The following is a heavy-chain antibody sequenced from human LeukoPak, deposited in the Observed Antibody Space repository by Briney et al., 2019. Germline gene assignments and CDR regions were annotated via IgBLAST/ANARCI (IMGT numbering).Heavy chain of an antibody. CDR2: IYYSGST. Sequence: SETLSLTCTVSGGSFSSSSYYWGWIRQPPGKGLEWIGSIYYSGSTYYNPSLKSRVTISVDTSKNQFSLKLSSVTAADTAVYYCARQTNPLRYFDWLQYYYYGMDVWGQGTTVTVSS. J-gene: IGHJ6*02. V-gene: IGHV4-39*01. D-gene: IGHD3-9*01. CDR1: GGSFSSSSYY. CDR3: ARQTNPLRYFDWLQYYYYGMDV.